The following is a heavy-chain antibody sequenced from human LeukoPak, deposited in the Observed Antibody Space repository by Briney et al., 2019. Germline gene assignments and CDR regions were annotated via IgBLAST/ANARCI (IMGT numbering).Heavy chain of an antibody. Sequence: ASVKVSCKASGYTFTGYYMHWVRQAPGQGLEWMGWINPNSGGTNYAQKFQGGVTMTRDTSITTAYMELSSLTSDDTAVYYCARDVGEYCSSTNCYASHYWGQGTLVTVSS. V-gene: IGHV1-2*02. CDR3: ARDVGEYCSSTNCYASHY. CDR2: INPNSGGT. CDR1: GYTFTGYY. J-gene: IGHJ4*02. D-gene: IGHD2-2*01.